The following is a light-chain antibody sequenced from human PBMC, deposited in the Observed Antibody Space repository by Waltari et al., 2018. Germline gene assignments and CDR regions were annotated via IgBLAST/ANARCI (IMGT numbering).Light chain of an antibody. CDR1: QSVGSSS. Sequence: EIVLTQSPGTASLSPGERVTLSCRASQSVGSSSLAWYQQKPGQAPRLVIYRASRRATGIPDSFSGSGSGTDFSLTSSRLEPEDFAVYYCQQHGTLPATFGQGTKVEIK. J-gene: IGKJ1*01. V-gene: IGKV3-20*01. CDR2: RAS. CDR3: QQHGTLPAT.